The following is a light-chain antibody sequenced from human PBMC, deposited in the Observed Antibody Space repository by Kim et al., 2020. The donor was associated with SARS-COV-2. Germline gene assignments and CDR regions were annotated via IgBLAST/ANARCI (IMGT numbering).Light chain of an antibody. CDR2: KDT. CDR1: ALPNQY. Sequence: SYELTQPLSVLVSPGQTARITCSGDALPNQYVYWYQQRPGRAPVLIIYKDTERPSGVPERISGSSSGITATLTISGVQAEDESNYYCQSPDSSATWVFGGGTQLTVL. J-gene: IGLJ3*02. V-gene: IGLV3-25*03. CDR3: QSPDSSATWV.